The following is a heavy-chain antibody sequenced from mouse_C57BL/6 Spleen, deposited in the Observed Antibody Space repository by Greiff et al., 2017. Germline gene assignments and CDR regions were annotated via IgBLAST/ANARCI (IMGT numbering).Heavy chain of an antibody. Sequence: EVKLEESGGGLVKPGGSLKLSCAASGFTFSSYAMSWVRQTPEKRLEWVATISDGGSYTYYPDNVKGRFTISRDNAKNNLYLQMSHLKSEDTAMYYCARGGITTVVVFDYWGQGTTLTVSS. CDR1: GFTFSSYA. D-gene: IGHD1-1*01. CDR2: ISDGGSYT. V-gene: IGHV5-4*03. CDR3: ARGGITTVVVFDY. J-gene: IGHJ2*01.